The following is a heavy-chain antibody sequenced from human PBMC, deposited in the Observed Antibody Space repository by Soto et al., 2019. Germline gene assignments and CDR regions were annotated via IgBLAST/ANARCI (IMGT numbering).Heavy chain of an antibody. V-gene: IGHV1-69*02. CDR1: GGTFSSYI. Sequence: QVQLVQSGAEVKKPGSSVKASCKASGGTFSSYIISWVRQAPGQGLEWMGRINPILGIENYEQKFQGRVTITADKSTSTAYMELSSLRSEDTAVYYCARANLPAAGIDYWGQGTLVTVSS. CDR2: INPILGIE. J-gene: IGHJ4*02. D-gene: IGHD6-13*01. CDR3: ARANLPAAGIDY.